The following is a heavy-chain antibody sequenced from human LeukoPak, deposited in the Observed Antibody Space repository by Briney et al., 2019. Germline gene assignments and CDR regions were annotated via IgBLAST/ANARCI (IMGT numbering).Heavy chain of an antibody. D-gene: IGHD3-10*01. V-gene: IGHV3-21*01. J-gene: IGHJ4*02. CDR3: AREVYGSGSYYDY. Sequence: PGGSLRLPCAASGFTFSSYSMNWVRQAPGKGLEGGSSISSSSSYIYYADSVMGRFTIYRDNATNSVYLQMNSLRAEDTAVYYCAREVYGSGSYYDYWGQGTLVSVS. CDR1: GFTFSSYS. CDR2: ISSSSSYI.